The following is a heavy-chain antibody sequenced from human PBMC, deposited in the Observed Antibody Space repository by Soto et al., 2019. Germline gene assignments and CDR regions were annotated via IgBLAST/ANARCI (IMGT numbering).Heavy chain of an antibody. V-gene: IGHV1-58*01. Sequence: GASVKVSCEASGFAFTSSAVQCVRQARGQRLEWIGWIVVGSGNTNYAQKFQERVTITRDMSTSTAYMELSSLRSEDTAVYYCAADRGPSAFRYYYYYGMDVWGQGTTVTVSS. CDR2: IVVGSGNT. CDR3: AADRGPSAFRYYYYYGMDV. CDR1: GFAFTSSA. J-gene: IGHJ6*02. D-gene: IGHD3-10*01.